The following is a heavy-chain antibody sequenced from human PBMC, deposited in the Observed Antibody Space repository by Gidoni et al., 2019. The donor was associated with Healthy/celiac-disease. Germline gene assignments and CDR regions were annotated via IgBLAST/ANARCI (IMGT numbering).Heavy chain of an antibody. V-gene: IGHV3-9*01. Sequence: EVQLVESGGGLVQPGRSLRLSCAASGFTFDDYAMHWVRQAPGKGLEWFSGISWNSGSIGYADSVKGRFTISRDNAKNSLYLQMNSLRAEDTALYYCAKDSGYSSSWYNWFDPWGQGTLVTVSS. D-gene: IGHD6-13*01. CDR2: ISWNSGSI. J-gene: IGHJ5*02. CDR3: AKDSGYSSSWYNWFDP. CDR1: GFTFDDYA.